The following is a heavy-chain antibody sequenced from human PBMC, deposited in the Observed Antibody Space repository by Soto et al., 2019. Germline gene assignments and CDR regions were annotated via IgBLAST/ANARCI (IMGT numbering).Heavy chain of an antibody. V-gene: IGHV1-18*01. CDR2: VSPYNGNR. CDR3: ARRYGDPSSAAGFDY. D-gene: IGHD2-21*02. J-gene: IGHJ4*02. CDR1: GYTFTNYG. Sequence: ASVKVSCKASGYTFTNYGISWVRQAPGQGLEWMGWVSPYNGNRYYAQKFHGRLTLTTDTSTNTAFMELRSLSPGDTAIYYCARRYGDPSSAAGFDYWGQGTLVTVSS.